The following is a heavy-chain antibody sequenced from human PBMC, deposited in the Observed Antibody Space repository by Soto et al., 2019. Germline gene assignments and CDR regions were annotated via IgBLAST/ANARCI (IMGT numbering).Heavy chain of an antibody. Sequence: VQLVESGGGLVQPGRSLRLSCAASGFTFDDYAMHWVRQAPGKGLEWVSGISWNSGSIGYADSVKGRFTISRDNAKNSLYLQMNSLRAEDTALYYCAKDIGPGTTTPYNWFDPWGQGTLVTVSS. CDR3: AKDIGPGTTTPYNWFDP. V-gene: IGHV3-9*01. J-gene: IGHJ5*02. CDR2: ISWNSGSI. CDR1: GFTFDDYA. D-gene: IGHD3-10*01.